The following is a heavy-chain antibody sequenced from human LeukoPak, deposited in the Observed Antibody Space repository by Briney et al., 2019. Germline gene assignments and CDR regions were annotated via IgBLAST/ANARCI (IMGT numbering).Heavy chain of an antibody. D-gene: IGHD3-16*01. CDR2: ISTSGSTI. Sequence: GGSLRLSCAASGFTFSDYYMSWIRQAPGKGLEWVSYISTSGSTIYYADSVKGRFTISRDNARNSLYLEMNSLRAEDTAVYYCARDGGFWSQDYWGQGTLVTVSS. V-gene: IGHV3-11*04. CDR1: GFTFSDYY. J-gene: IGHJ4*02. CDR3: ARDGGFWSQDY.